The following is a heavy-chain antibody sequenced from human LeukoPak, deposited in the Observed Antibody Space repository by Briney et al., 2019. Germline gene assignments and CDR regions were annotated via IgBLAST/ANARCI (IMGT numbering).Heavy chain of an antibody. CDR1: GYTFNSSY. D-gene: IGHD3-22*01. J-gene: IGHJ4*02. Sequence: GASVKVSCKASGYTFNSSYMHWVRQAPGQALEWMGIINPSDDSTRYAQKFQGRVTMTKDTSTNTVYMHLSSLSSDDTAVYYCARAYYESSAYRHAVYFDYWGQGTLVTVSS. CDR2: INPSDDST. CDR3: ARAYYESSAYRHAVYFDY. V-gene: IGHV1-46*02.